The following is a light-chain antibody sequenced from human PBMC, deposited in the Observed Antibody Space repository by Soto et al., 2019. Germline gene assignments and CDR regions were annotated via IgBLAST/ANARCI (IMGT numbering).Light chain of an antibody. CDR2: EAS. Sequence: DIHLTQYTSTLSASLGDRVTIPCLASQNINSWLAWYQQKPGKAPKLLIYEASSLEKGVPARFGGSGSGTEFTLTISSLQPDDFATYYCQQYNVYSWTFGQGTKVDI. CDR3: QQYNVYSWT. V-gene: IGKV1-5*03. CDR1: QNINSW. J-gene: IGKJ1*01.